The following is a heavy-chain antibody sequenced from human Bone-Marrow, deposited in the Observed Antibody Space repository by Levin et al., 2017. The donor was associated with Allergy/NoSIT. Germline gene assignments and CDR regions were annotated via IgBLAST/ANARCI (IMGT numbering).Heavy chain of an antibody. V-gene: IGHV3-30-3*01. CDR1: GFSFSRYA. D-gene: IGHD4-17*01. CDR3: AREGHYGDAAGAFDF. J-gene: IGHJ3*01. Sequence: GVSLRLSCAASGFSFSRYAIHWVRQAPGKGLEWVAIISFDAGNIQFADSVKGRFTISRDNSKNTVSLQMTSLRTDDTALYYCAREGHYGDAAGAFDFWGQGTMVTVSS. CDR2: ISFDAGNI.